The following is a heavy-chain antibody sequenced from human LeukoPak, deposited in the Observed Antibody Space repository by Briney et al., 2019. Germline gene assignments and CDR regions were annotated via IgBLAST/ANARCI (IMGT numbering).Heavy chain of an antibody. CDR2: INHSGST. V-gene: IGHV4-34*01. D-gene: IGHD3-16*01. Sequence: SETLSLTCAVYGGSFSGYYWSWIRQPPGKGLEWIGEINHSGSTNYNPSLKSRVTISVDTSKNQFSLKLSSVTAADTAVYFCASHIIGGHFRSDPWGQGILVTVSS. CDR3: ASHIIGGHFRSDP. CDR1: GGSFSGYY. J-gene: IGHJ5*02.